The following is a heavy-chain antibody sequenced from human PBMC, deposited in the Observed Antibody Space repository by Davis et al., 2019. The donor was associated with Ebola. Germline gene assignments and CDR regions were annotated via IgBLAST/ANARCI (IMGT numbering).Heavy chain of an antibody. CDR3: AGCPGDVVVPAAMFRAHYYYYGMDV. V-gene: IGHV4-34*01. CDR2: INHSGST. Sequence: MPSETLSLTCAVYGGSFSGYYWSWIRQPPGKGLEWIGEINHSGSTNYNPSLKSRVTISVDTSKNQFSLKLSSVTAADTAVYYCAGCPGDVVVPAAMFRAHYYYYGMDVWGQGTTVTVSS. J-gene: IGHJ6*02. D-gene: IGHD2-2*01. CDR1: GGSFSGYY.